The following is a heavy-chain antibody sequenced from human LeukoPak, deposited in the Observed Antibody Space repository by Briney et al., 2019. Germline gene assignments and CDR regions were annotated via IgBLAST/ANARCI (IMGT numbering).Heavy chain of an antibody. Sequence: ASVRASCKASGYTFTDYYVHWVRQAPGQGLEWMGWINPNSGGTSYAPKFQGRVTITRDTSISTAYMEMSRLRSDDTAVYYCARDFAQNYFDYWGQGTLVTVSS. CDR1: GYTFTDYY. CDR3: ARDFAQNYFDY. V-gene: IGHV1-2*02. J-gene: IGHJ4*02. CDR2: INPNSGGT.